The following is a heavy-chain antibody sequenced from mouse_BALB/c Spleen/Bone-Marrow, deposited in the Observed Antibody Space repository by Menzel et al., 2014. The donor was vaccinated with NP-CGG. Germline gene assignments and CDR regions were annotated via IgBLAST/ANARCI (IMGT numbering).Heavy chain of an antibody. CDR2: ISSGGGRT. J-gene: IGHJ3*01. CDR3: ARQGFATSTSWFAY. CDR1: GFVFSSYD. V-gene: IGHV5-12-1*01. Sequence: VKLVESGGGLVKPGGSLKLSCAASGFVFSSYDMSWVRQTPDKRLEWVAFISSGGGRTYYPDTVKGRFTISRDTAKNTLYLQMSSLKSDDTAIYYCARQGFATSTSWFAYWGQGTLVTVSA. D-gene: IGHD1-2*01.